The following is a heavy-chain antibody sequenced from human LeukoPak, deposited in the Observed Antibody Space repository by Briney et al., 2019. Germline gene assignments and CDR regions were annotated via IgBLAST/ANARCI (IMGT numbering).Heavy chain of an antibody. Sequence: QPGRSLRLSCAAPGFTFSNYGMHWVRQAPGKGLEWVAVISYDGSNQYYADSVKGRFTISRDNSKNTLYPQMNSLRAEDTAVYYCAKDSSSGNYFDYWGQGTLVTVSS. CDR1: GFTFSNYG. CDR3: AKDSSSGNYFDY. CDR2: ISYDGSNQ. V-gene: IGHV3-30*18. D-gene: IGHD2-2*01. J-gene: IGHJ4*02.